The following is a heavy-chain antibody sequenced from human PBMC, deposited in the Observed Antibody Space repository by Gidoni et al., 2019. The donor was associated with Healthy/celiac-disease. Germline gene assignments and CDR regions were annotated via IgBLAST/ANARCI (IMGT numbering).Heavy chain of an antibody. CDR3: ARSSRSTQFDY. D-gene: IGHD1-26*01. V-gene: IGHV3-13*05. CDR2: MGTAGYP. Sequence: EVHLVESGGVLVQPGGSLRLSRAASGFTFSRDDMPWVRDATGKGLDWVSAMGTAGYPYYPGAVKGRCTISRENAKNSLYLQMNSLRAGDTAVYDGARSSRSTQFDYWGQGTLVTVSS. J-gene: IGHJ4*02. CDR1: GFTFSRDD.